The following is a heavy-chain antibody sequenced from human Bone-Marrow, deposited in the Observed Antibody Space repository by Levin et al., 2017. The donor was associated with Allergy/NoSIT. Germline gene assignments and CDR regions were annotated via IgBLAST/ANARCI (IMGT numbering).Heavy chain of an antibody. CDR2: INPNSGGT. J-gene: IGHJ3*02. CDR1: GYTFTDYY. CDR3: ARDPDYYDRTFDT. Sequence: PGESLKISCKASGYTFTDYYMNWVRQAPGQGLEWMGWINPNSGGTNYAQIFSFRVTMTRDTSISTAYMELSGLRSDDTAVYYCARDPDYYDRTFDTWGQGTMVTVSS. D-gene: IGHD3-22*01. V-gene: IGHV1-2*02.